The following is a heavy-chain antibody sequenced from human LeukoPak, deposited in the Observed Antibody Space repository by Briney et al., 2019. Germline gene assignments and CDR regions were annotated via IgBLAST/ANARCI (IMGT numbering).Heavy chain of an antibody. CDR1: GGTFSSYA. CDR3: ARTYSGSNLDAFDI. CDR2: IIPIFGTA. V-gene: IGHV1-69*13. D-gene: IGHD1-26*01. Sequence: ASVKVSCKASGGTFSSYAISWVRQAPGQGLEWMGGIIPIFGTANYAQKFQGRVTITADESTSTAYMELSSLRSEDTAVYYCARTYSGSNLDAFDIWGQGTMVTVSS. J-gene: IGHJ3*02.